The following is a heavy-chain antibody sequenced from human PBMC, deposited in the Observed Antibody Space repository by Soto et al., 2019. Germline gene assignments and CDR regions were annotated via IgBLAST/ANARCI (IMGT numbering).Heavy chain of an antibody. D-gene: IGHD3-9*01. Sequence: PSETLSLTCTVSGGSISSSSYYWGWIRQPPGKGLEWIGSIYYSGSTYYNPSLKSRVTISVDTSKNQFSLKLSSVTAADTAVYFCARLEGLATISYYFDYWGQGTLVTVSS. V-gene: IGHV4-39*01. J-gene: IGHJ4*02. CDR1: GGSISSSSYY. CDR2: IYYSGST. CDR3: ARLEGLATISYYFDY.